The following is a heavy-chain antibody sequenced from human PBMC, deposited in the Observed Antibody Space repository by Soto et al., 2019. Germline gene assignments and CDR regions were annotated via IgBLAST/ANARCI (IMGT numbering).Heavy chain of an antibody. CDR2: INHSGST. V-gene: IGHV4-34*01. D-gene: IGHD3-3*01. CDR1: GGSFSGYY. CDR3: ARPITILGGWFDP. J-gene: IGHJ5*02. Sequence: SETLSLTCAVYGGSFSGYYWSWIRQPPGKGLEWIGEINHSGSTNYNPSLKSRVTISVDTSKNQFSLKLSSVTAADTAVYYCARPITILGGWFDPWGQGTLVTVSS.